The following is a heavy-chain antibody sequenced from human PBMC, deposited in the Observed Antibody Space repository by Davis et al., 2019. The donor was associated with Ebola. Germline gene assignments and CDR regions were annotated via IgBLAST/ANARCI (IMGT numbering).Heavy chain of an antibody. CDR2: ISSSSSYI. CDR1: GFTFSSYS. Sequence: GESLKISCAASGFTFSSYSMNWVRQAPGKGLEWVSYISSSSSYIYYADSVKGRFTISRDNAKNSLYLQMNSLRAEDTAVYYCARASSFGDYGVFRRDAFDIWGQGTMVTVSS. J-gene: IGHJ3*02. V-gene: IGHV3-21*05. CDR3: ARASSFGDYGVFRRDAFDI. D-gene: IGHD4-17*01.